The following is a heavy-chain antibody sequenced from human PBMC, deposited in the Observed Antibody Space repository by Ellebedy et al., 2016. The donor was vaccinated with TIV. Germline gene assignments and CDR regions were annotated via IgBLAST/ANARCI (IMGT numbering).Heavy chain of an antibody. CDR3: ATDEGIY. J-gene: IGHJ4*02. CDR2: IKPGGNEK. CDR1: GFSFSDYC. V-gene: IGHV3-7*03. Sequence: PGGSLRLSCEASGFSFSDYCMTWVRQGPGKGLEWVANIKPGGNEKFYVGSVVGRFTISRDNANNSLYLQMDSLRAEDTAVYYCATDEGIYWGQGTLVTVSS. D-gene: IGHD3-10*01.